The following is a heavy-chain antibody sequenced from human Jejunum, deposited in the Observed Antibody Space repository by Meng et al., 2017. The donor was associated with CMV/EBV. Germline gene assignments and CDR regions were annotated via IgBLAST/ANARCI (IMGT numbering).Heavy chain of an antibody. CDR1: A. Sequence: ALHWVRQATGKGLEWVSGISWNGDTIDYADSVRGRFTISRDNAKNSLYLQMSSLRTEDTALYYCAKDLSTGTIRPSSYFYYGMDVWGQGTTVTVSS. V-gene: IGHV3-9*01. D-gene: IGHD1-7*01. CDR3: AKDLSTGTIRPSSYFYYGMDV. J-gene: IGHJ6*02. CDR2: ISWNGDTI.